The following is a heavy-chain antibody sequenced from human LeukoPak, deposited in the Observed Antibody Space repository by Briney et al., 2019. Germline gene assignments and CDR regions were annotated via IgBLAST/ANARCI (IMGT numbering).Heavy chain of an antibody. J-gene: IGHJ4*02. CDR3: ECEWFGESN. V-gene: IGHV3-30*04. Sequence: GGSLRLSCAPSGFTFSSSNMHWVRQSPGKGLEWVALISYDGTKTYYAESVKGRFTISRDNSKNTLFLQMNSLSAEDTAMYYCECEWFGESNWGQGTRVTVSS. CDR2: ISYDGTKT. D-gene: IGHD3-10*01. CDR1: GFTFSSSN.